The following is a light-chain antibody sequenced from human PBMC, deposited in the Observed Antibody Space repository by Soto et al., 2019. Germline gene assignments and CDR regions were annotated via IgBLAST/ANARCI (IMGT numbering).Light chain of an antibody. CDR2: DAS. CDR1: HSISSW. CDR3: QQYNSPLT. J-gene: IGKJ4*01. Sequence: DIQMTQSPSTLSASVGDRVTITCRASHSISSWLAWYQQKPGKAPKLLIYDASSLESGVPSMFSGSGSGTEFTLTISSLQPDDFAPYYCQQYNSPLTFGGGTKVEIK. V-gene: IGKV1-5*01.